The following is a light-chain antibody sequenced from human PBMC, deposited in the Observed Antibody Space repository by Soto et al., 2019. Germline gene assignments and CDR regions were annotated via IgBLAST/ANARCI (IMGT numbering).Light chain of an antibody. V-gene: IGKV3-11*01. CDR2: DAS. CDR1: SSVSSY. J-gene: IGKJ1*01. CDR3: QQRRDWPWT. Sequence: EIVLTQSPGTLSLFPGERATLSCRTSSSVSSYLAWYQQKPGQAPRLLIYDASTRATGIPARSSGTGSGTDFTLIISSPQPEDFAFYYGQQRRDWPWTFGQGTRVEIE.